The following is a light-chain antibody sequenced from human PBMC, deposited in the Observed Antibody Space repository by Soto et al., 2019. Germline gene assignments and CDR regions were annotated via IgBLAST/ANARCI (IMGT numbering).Light chain of an antibody. CDR2: WAS. V-gene: IGKV4-1*01. Sequence: DIVMTQSPDSLAVSLGERATINCKSSQSVLSSSNNKNFVAWYQQKPGQPPKKLIYWASTRQSGVPERFSGSGSGTDFTLTISSLQAEDVAVYYCQQYYTSHQWTFGQGTKVDIK. CDR1: QSVLSSSNNKNF. CDR3: QQYYTSHQWT. J-gene: IGKJ1*01.